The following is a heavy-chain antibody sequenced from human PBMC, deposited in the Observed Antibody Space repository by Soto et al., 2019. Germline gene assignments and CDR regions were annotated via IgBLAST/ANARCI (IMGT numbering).Heavy chain of an antibody. CDR2: IYYSGTT. CDR3: ARQGYYYDSRGYYPIDY. Sequence: SETLSLTCTGSRGSISGYYWSWIRQPPGKGLEWIGYIYYSGTTNYNPSLKSRVTMSIDTSRNQFSLKLSSVTAADTAVYYCARQGYYYDSRGYYPIDYWGQGTLVTVS. V-gene: IGHV4-59*08. CDR1: RGSISGYY. J-gene: IGHJ4*02. D-gene: IGHD3-22*01.